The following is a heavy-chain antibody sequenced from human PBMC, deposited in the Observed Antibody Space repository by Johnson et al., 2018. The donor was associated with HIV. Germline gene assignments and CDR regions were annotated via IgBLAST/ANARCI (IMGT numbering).Heavy chain of an antibody. D-gene: IGHD2-8*01. CDR3: MVAPRPGDVFDI. Sequence: VQLVESGGGVVRPGGSLRLSCAASQFTFSDYGMHWVRQAPGKGLEWVTFIRYDGSEKSYADSVKGRFTISRDNSQNTLYPQMNSLRVEDTALYYCMVAPRPGDVFDIWGQGTMVVVSS. V-gene: IGHV3-30*02. J-gene: IGHJ3*02. CDR1: QFTFSDYG. CDR2: IRYDGSEK.